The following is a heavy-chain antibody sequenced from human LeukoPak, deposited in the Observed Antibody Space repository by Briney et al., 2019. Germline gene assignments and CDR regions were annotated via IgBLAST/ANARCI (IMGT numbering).Heavy chain of an antibody. CDR1: GGSINSLY. V-gene: IGHV4-59*11. J-gene: IGHJ5*02. CDR2: IYYSGST. Sequence: SETLSLTCTVSGGSINSLYWSWIRQPPGKGLEWIGYIYYSGSTHYNPSLKSRVTISVDTSKNHFSLKLGSVTAADTAVYYCARMRDWFDPWGQGTLVTVSS. CDR3: ARMRDWFDP.